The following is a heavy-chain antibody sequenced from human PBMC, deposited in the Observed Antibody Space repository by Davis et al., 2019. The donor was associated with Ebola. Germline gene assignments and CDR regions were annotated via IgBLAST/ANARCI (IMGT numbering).Heavy chain of an antibody. CDR1: GFIYSNYG. D-gene: IGHD3-10*01. CDR2: IWYDGSNK. Sequence: GESLKISCAASGFIYSNYGMHWVRQAPGKGLEWVAGIWYDGSNKNYVDSVKGRFTISRDNSKNTLYLEMNNLRVEDTAVYYCAKDRGLYYFDYWGQGTLVTVSS. V-gene: IGHV3-33*06. J-gene: IGHJ4*02. CDR3: AKDRGLYYFDY.